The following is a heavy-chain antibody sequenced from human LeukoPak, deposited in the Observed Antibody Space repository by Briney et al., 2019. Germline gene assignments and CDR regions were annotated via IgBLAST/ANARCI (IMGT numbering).Heavy chain of an antibody. CDR3: ARGYGDYVDWFDP. D-gene: IGHD4-17*01. V-gene: IGHV3-48*01. Sequence: GRSLRLSYASSGFTFRSYSMNGVRQAPGKGLEGVSYISSRSSTIYYADSVKGRFTISRDNAKNSLYLQMNSLRAEDTAVYYCARGYGDYVDWFDPWGQGTLVTVSS. CDR1: GFTFRSYS. CDR2: ISSRSSTI. J-gene: IGHJ5*02.